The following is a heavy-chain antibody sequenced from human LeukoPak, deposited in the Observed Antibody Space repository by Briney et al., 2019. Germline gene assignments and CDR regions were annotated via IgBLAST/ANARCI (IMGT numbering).Heavy chain of an antibody. V-gene: IGHV1-18*01. CDR1: GYTFTTYG. CDR3: ARVGCSSTTCYPEKDY. Sequence: ASVKVSCKASGYTFTTYGISWVRQAPGQGLEWMGWISAYNGDTRYAQELQGRVTMTTDTSTTTAYLELRGLRSDDTAVYYCARVGCSSTTCYPEKDYWGQGTLVTVSS. J-gene: IGHJ4*02. D-gene: IGHD2-2*01. CDR2: ISAYNGDT.